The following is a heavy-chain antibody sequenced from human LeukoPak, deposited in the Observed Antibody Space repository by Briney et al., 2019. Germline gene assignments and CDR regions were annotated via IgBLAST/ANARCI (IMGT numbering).Heavy chain of an antibody. CDR2: ISGSGGST. D-gene: IGHD2-8*02. Sequence: GGSLRLSCAASGFTFSNYAMSWVRQAPGKGLEWASSISGSGGSTYYADSVKGRFTISRDNSKNTLYLQMNSLRAEDTAVYYCATGNYYYYYMDVWGKGTTVTVSS. J-gene: IGHJ6*03. V-gene: IGHV3-23*01. CDR3: ATGNYYYYYMDV. CDR1: GFTFSNYA.